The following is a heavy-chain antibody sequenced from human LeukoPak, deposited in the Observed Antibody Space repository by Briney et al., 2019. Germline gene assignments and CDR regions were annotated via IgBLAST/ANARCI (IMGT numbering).Heavy chain of an antibody. CDR3: ARSPDAKYYYYMDV. J-gene: IGHJ6*03. Sequence: GGSLRLSCAVSGFTFSNYWMSWARQSPGKGLEWVANIYLDGSRAYYVDSVKGRFTISRDNAKNSLFLQMNSLSAEDTAVYYCARSPDAKYYYYMDVWGKGTTVTVSS. CDR2: IYLDGSRA. CDR1: GFTFSNYW. V-gene: IGHV3-7*01.